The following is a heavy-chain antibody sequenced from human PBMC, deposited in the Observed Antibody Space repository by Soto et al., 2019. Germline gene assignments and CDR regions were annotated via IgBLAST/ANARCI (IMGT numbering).Heavy chain of an antibody. CDR2: IRSSAERGTT. J-gene: IGHJ4*02. Sequence: VQMVESGGGLVKPGGSLRLSCAASGFVFKNARMSWARQAPGRGLEWVGHIRSSAERGTTDYAAPVKGRFTISRDDSQNTLYLQMNSLKTEDTAVYFCYHYGSGSYSTDYWGQGTLVTVSS. D-gene: IGHD3-10*01. CDR1: GFVFKNAR. CDR3: YHYGSGSYSTDY. V-gene: IGHV3-15*07.